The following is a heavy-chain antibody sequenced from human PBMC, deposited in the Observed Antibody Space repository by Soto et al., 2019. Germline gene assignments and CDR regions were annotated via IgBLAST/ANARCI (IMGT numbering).Heavy chain of an antibody. CDR2: ISWNSGKR. V-gene: IGHV3-9*01. J-gene: IGHJ3*02. Sequence: EEQLVESGGALVQPGRSLRLSCAASGFTFHDHAMHWVRQVPGKGLEWVSGISWNSGKRGYAESVKGRFTISRDNAQNSLYLQMNSLRDDDTALYYCTKDKAAGGAFNALEIWGQGTMVTVSS. CDR1: GFTFHDHA. D-gene: IGHD6-13*01. CDR3: TKDKAAGGAFNALEI.